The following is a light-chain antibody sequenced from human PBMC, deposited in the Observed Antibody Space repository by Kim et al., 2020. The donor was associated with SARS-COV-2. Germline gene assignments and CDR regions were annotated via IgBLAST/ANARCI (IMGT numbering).Light chain of an antibody. CDR2: GAY. J-gene: IGKJ5*01. V-gene: IGKV3-15*01. Sequence: VSPGESATLSCRASQSVRRNLAWYQQKPGQAPRLLIHGAYTRATGIPARFSGSGSGTEFTLTISSLQSEEYAVYYCQQYNNWPLTFGQGTRLEIK. CDR3: QQYNNWPLT. CDR1: QSVRRN.